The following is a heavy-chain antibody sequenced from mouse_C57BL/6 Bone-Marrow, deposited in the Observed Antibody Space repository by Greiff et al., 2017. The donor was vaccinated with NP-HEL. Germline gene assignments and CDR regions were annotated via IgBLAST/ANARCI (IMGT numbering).Heavy chain of an antibody. D-gene: IGHD2-1*01. CDR1: GYTFTSYW. CDR3: AIGVYGNYYAMDY. Sequence: VQLQQPGAELVMPGASVKLSCKASGYTFTSYWMHWVKQRPGQGLEWIGEIDPSDSYTNYNQKFKGKSTLTVDKSSSTAYMQLSSLTSEDSAVYYCAIGVYGNYYAMDYWGQGTSVTVSS. V-gene: IGHV1-69*01. J-gene: IGHJ4*01. CDR2: IDPSDSYT.